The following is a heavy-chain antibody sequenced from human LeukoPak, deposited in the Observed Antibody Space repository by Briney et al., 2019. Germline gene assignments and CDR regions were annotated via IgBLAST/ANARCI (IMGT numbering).Heavy chain of an antibody. CDR2: IKGDESAR. D-gene: IGHD1-26*01. CDR1: GFTFSSYW. Sequence: GGSLRLSCGASGFTFSSYWMAWVRQAPGKGLEWVANIKGDESARHQADSVKGRFTISRDNTRNSLYLQMTNLRGDDTAVYYCARDVVGSLDYWGKGTLVTVSS. J-gene: IGHJ4*02. CDR3: ARDVVGSLDY. V-gene: IGHV3-7*01.